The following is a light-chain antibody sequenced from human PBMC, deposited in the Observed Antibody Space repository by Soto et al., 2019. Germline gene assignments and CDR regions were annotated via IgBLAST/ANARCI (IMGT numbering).Light chain of an antibody. CDR1: SSNIGAGYD. Sequence: QSVLTQPPSVSGAPGKRVTISCTGSSSNIGAGYDVHWYQQLPGTAPKLLIYGNSNRPSGVPDRFSGSKSGTSASLAITGLQAEGEADYYCQSYDSSLSGLVFGTGTKLTVL. CDR3: QSYDSSLSGLV. V-gene: IGLV1-40*01. CDR2: GNS. J-gene: IGLJ1*01.